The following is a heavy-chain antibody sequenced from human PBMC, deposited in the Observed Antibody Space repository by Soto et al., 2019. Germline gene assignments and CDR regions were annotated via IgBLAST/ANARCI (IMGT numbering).Heavy chain of an antibody. Sequence: PSETLSLTCSVSGGSMSEYFWSWIRQSPGKGLEWIGYIYYLGSTDYNPSLKSRVTISVDTSKRQFSLRLTSVTAADTAVYYCAREGYDVWGSPYPAYWGQGTQVTVSS. D-gene: IGHD3-16*01. V-gene: IGHV4-59*01. CDR1: GGSMSEYF. J-gene: IGHJ4*02. CDR3: AREGYDVWGSPYPAY. CDR2: IYYLGST.